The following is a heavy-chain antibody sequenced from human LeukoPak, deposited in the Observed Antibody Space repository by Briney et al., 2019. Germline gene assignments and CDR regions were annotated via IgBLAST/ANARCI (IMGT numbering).Heavy chain of an antibody. D-gene: IGHD3-16*01. J-gene: IGHJ4*02. CDR1: GFTVSSNY. CDR2: IYSGGST. CDR3: ARDKDGGAPLDYFDY. Sequence: VGSLRLSCAASGFTVSSNYMSWVRQAPGKGLEWVSVIYSGGSTYYADSVKGRFTISRDNSKNTLYLQMNSLRAEDTAVYYCARDKDGGAPLDYFDYWGQGTLVTVSS. V-gene: IGHV3-66*01.